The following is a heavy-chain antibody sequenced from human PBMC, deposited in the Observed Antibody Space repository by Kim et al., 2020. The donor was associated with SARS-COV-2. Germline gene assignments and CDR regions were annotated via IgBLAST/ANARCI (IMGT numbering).Heavy chain of an antibody. J-gene: IGHJ6*02. CDR3: PRDFWSESYYYGMDV. Sequence: GGSLRLSCAASGFTFSSYGMHWVRQAPGKGLEWVAVISYDGSNKYYADSVKGRFTISRDNSKNTLYLQMNSLRAEDTAVYYCPRDFWSESYYYGMDVWGQGTTVTVSS. CDR2: ISYDGSNK. V-gene: IGHV3-30*03. CDR1: GFTFSSYG. D-gene: IGHD3-3*01.